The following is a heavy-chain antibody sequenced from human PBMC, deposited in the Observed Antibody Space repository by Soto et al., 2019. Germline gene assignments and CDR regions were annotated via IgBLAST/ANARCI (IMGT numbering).Heavy chain of an antibody. J-gene: IGHJ6*03. Sequence: SETLSLTCTVSGGSISSGGYYWSWIRQHPGKGLEWIGYIYYSGSTYYNPSLKSRVTISVDTSKNQFSLKLSSVTAADTAVYYCARDKFGVVPSMDVWGKGTTVTVSS. V-gene: IGHV4-31*03. D-gene: IGHD3-3*01. CDR2: IYYSGST. CDR1: GGSISSGGYY. CDR3: ARDKFGVVPSMDV.